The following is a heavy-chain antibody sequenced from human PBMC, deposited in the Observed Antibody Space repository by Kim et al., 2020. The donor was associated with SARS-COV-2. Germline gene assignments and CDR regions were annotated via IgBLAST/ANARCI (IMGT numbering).Heavy chain of an antibody. Sequence: SVTLSLTCTVSGGSISSYFWSWIRQPPGKGLEWIGYIFYSGGTKYNPSLKSRVTISIDTSKNQFSLKLISVTAADTAVYYCARELLEDYMDVWGKGTTVIVSS. J-gene: IGHJ6*03. D-gene: IGHD2-21*02. CDR2: IFYSGGT. CDR1: GGSISSYF. CDR3: ARELLEDYMDV. V-gene: IGHV4-59*01.